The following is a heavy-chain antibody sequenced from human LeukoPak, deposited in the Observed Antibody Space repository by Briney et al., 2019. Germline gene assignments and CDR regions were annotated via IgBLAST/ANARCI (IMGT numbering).Heavy chain of an antibody. Sequence: SETLSLTCTVSGGSISSYYWSWIRQPAGKGLEWIGRIYTSGSTNYNPSLKSRVTISVDKSKNQFSLKLSSVTAADTAVYHCARDSYGSGSYYPQGYYYYMDVWGKGTTVTVSS. CDR2: IYTSGST. CDR1: GGSISSYY. CDR3: ARDSYGSGSYYPQGYYYYMDV. D-gene: IGHD3-10*01. V-gene: IGHV4-4*07. J-gene: IGHJ6*03.